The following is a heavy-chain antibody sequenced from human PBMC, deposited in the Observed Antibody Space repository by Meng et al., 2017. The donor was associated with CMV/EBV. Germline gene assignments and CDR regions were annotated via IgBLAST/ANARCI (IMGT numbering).Heavy chain of an antibody. CDR2: INHSGST. V-gene: IGHV4-34*01. Sequence: QQWRASLLKPSQTLSPTRAVYGGSFSGYYWSWIRQPPGKGLEWIGEINHSGSTNYNPSLKSRVTISVDTSKNQFSLKLSSVTAADTAVYYCARVWDSGWDYWGQGTLVTVSS. CDR1: GGSFSGYY. CDR3: ARVWDSGWDY. J-gene: IGHJ4*02. D-gene: IGHD3-22*01.